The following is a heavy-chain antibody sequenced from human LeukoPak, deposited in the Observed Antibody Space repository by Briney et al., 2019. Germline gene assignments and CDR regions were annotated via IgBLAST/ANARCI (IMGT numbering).Heavy chain of an antibody. Sequence: GASVTVSCKASGYTFTGYYMHWVRQAPGQGLEWMGWINPNSGGTNYAQKFQGRVTMTRDTSISTAYMELRRLGSDDTAVYYCARGFAEEGTTTGAFDIWGHGTMVTVSS. CDR3: ARGFAEEGTTTGAFDI. V-gene: IGHV1-2*02. J-gene: IGHJ3*02. CDR1: GYTFTGYY. D-gene: IGHD1-7*01. CDR2: INPNSGGT.